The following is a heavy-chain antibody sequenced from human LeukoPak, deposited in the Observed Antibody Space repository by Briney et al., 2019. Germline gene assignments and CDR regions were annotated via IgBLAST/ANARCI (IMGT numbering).Heavy chain of an antibody. CDR3: ARHLSTMVYAILGY. Sequence: ASVKVSCKASGYTFTGYYMHWVRQAPGQGLEWMGWINPNSGGTNYAQKFQGRVTMTRDTSISTAYMELSRLRSDDTAVYYCARHLSTMVYAILGYWCQGTLVTVSS. CDR2: INPNSGGT. CDR1: GYTFTGYY. J-gene: IGHJ4*02. V-gene: IGHV1-2*02. D-gene: IGHD2-8*01.